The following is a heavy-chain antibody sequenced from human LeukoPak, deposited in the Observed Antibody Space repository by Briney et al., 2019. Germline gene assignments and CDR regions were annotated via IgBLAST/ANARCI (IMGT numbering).Heavy chain of an antibody. D-gene: IGHD3-22*01. CDR1: GFTFSSHW. V-gene: IGHV3-74*01. J-gene: IGHJ6*02. Sequence: PGGSLRLSCAASGFTFSSHWMYWVRQAPGKGLLWVSRIRSDGRDTTYADSVKGQFTISRDNAKNTLDLQMNSLRAEDTAVYYCATDMGEAGSGSYRFGLDVWGQGTTVTVSS. CDR3: ATDMGEAGSGSYRFGLDV. CDR2: IRSDGRDT.